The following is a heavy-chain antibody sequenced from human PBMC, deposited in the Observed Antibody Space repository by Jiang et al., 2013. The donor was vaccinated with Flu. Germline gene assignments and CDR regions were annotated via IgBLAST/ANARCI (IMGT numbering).Heavy chain of an antibody. J-gene: IGHJ4*02. CDR1: GFTFDDYT. CDR3: AKDSCSSTSCYTFDY. D-gene: IGHD2-2*02. CDR2: ISWDGGST. V-gene: IGHV3-43*01. Sequence: VQLLESGGVVVQPGGSLRLSCAASGFTFDDYTMHWVRQAPGKGLEWVSLISWDGGSTYYADSVKGRFTISRDNSKNSLYLQMNSLRTEDTALYYCAKDSCSSTSCYTFDYWGQGTLVTVSS.